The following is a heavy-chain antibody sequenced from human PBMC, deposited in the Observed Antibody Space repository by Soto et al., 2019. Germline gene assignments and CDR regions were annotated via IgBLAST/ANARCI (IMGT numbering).Heavy chain of an antibody. Sequence: QLQLQESGSGLVKPSQTLSLTCAVSGCSISSGGYSWSWIRQPPGKGLEWIGYIYHSGSTYYNPSLKRRVTISVDRSKNQFSLKLSSVTAADTAVYYCARDRRYFGFDIWGQGTMVTVSS. CDR1: GCSISSGGYS. CDR2: IYHSGST. D-gene: IGHD3-9*01. CDR3: ARDRRYFGFDI. J-gene: IGHJ3*02. V-gene: IGHV4-30-2*01.